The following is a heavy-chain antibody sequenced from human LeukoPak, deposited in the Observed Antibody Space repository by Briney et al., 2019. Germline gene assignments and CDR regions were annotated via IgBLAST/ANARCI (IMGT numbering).Heavy chain of an antibody. D-gene: IGHD3-3*01. J-gene: IGHJ4*02. CDR1: GFTFGDYV. Sequence: PGGSLRLSCTASGFTFGDYVISWVRQAPGKGLEWVGFIRSKAYGGTTEYAASVKGRFTISRDDSKSIAYLQMNSLKTEDTAVYYCTRGKYYDFWSGYYPDYWGQGTLVTVSS. CDR3: TRGKYYDFWSGYYPDY. V-gene: IGHV3-49*04. CDR2: IRSKAYGGTT.